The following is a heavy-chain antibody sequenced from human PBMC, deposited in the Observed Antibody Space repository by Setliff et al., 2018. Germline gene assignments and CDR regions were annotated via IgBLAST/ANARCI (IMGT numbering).Heavy chain of an antibody. D-gene: IGHD1-1*01. J-gene: IGHJ6*03. CDR1: GFTFSTYR. CDR3: ARGPWKHSAYYYYYYMDV. CDR2: IWDDGVKK. Sequence: PGGSLRLSCAASGFTFSTYRMHWVRQAPGKGLEGVAVIWDDGVKKYHADSVKGRFTISRDNSKNTLYLQMNSLRAEDTAVYCCARGPWKHSAYYYYYYMDVWGKGTTVTVSS. V-gene: IGHV3-33*08.